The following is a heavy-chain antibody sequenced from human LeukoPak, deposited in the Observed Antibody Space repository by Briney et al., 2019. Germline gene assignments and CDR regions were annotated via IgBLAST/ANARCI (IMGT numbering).Heavy chain of an antibody. J-gene: IGHJ5*02. CDR1: GDSISSGDYY. D-gene: IGHD6-13*01. CDR3: ASSKWSGTSWFDP. V-gene: IGHV4-61*10. Sequence: SETLSLTCTVSGDSISSGDYYWSWIRQPAGKGLDNPSLKSRVTISVDTSKNQFSLKLSSVTAADTAVYYCASSKWSGTSWFDPWGQGALVTVSS.